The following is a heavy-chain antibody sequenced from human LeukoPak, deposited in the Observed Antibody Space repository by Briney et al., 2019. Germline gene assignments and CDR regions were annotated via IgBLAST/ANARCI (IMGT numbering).Heavy chain of an antibody. J-gene: IGHJ5*02. CDR1: GASISSYY. V-gene: IGHV4-4*07. Sequence: SETLSLTCTVSGASISSYYWSWIRQPAGKGLEWIGRIYTSGSTNYNPSLKSRVTMSVDTSTNQFSLKPSSVTAADTAVYYCARTGEPYSSSWYSWFDPWGQGTLVTVSS. CDR3: ARTGEPYSSSWYSWFDP. D-gene: IGHD6-13*01. CDR2: IYTSGST.